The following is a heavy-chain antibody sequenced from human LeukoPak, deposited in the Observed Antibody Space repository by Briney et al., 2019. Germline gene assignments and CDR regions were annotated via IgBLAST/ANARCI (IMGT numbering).Heavy chain of an antibody. D-gene: IGHD2/OR15-2a*01. CDR1: GFTFSSYA. V-gene: IGHV3-23*01. CDR2: LSSSGGNT. CDR3: AKGILLSFYFDY. J-gene: IGHJ4*02. Sequence: GGSLRLSCAASGFTFSSYAMSWVRQAPGKGLEWVSTLSSSGGNTYYADSVKGRFTISRDNSKNTLYLQMNSLRAEDTAIYYCAKGILLSFYFDYWGQGTLVTVSS.